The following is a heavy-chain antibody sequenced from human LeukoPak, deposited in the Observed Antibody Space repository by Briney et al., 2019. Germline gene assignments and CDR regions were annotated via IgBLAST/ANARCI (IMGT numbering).Heavy chain of an antibody. V-gene: IGHV1-46*01. CDR1: GYTFTSYY. CDR3: ARGAANEDIVVVVAAWHSDY. D-gene: IGHD2-15*01. Sequence: ASVKVSCKASGYTFTSYYMHWVRQAPGQGLEWMGIINPSGGSTSYAQKFQGRVTMTRNTSISTAYMELSSLRSEDTAVYYCARGAANEDIVVVVAAWHSDYWGQGTLVTVSS. J-gene: IGHJ4*02. CDR2: INPSGGST.